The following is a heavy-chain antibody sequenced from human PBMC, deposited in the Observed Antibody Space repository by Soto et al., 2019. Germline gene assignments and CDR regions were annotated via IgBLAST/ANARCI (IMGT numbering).Heavy chain of an antibody. CDR1: GVSINSGGYY. V-gene: IGHV4-31*03. CDR2: IYYTGHT. CDR3: ARGSQLERDALDI. D-gene: IGHD1-1*01. Sequence: QVQLQESGPGLVKPSQTLSLTCSVSGVSINSGGYYWSWIRHHPGKGLEWIGYIYYTGHTFYNASPKSRVAMSLDTSKNQFSLKLSSVTAADTAVYYCARGSQLERDALDIWGQGTMVTVSS. J-gene: IGHJ3*02.